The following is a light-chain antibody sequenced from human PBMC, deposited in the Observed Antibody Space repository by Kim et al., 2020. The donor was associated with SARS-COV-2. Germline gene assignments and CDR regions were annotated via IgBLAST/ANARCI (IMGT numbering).Light chain of an antibody. CDR2: QDS. CDR3: QAWDSSVL. Sequence: SYELTQPPSVSVSPGQTASITCSGDKLENKYACWYQQKPGQSPVLVIYQDSKRPSGIPERFSGSNSGNTATLTISGTQAMDEADYYCQAWDSSVLFGGGTQLTV. CDR1: KLENKY. J-gene: IGLJ2*01. V-gene: IGLV3-1*01.